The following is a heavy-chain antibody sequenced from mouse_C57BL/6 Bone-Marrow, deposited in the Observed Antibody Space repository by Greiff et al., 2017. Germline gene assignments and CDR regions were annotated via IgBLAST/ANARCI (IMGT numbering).Heavy chain of an antibody. CDR3: ARRGLRHPWFAY. D-gene: IGHD2-4*01. Sequence: QVQLQQPGAELVRPGTSVKMSCKASGYTFTNYWIGWVKQRPGHGLEWIGDIYPGGGYTNYNEKFKGKATLTADKSSSTAYMQFCSLTSEDYAISYCARRGLRHPWFAYWGQGTLVTVSA. J-gene: IGHJ3*01. V-gene: IGHV1-63*01. CDR1: GYTFTNYW. CDR2: IYPGGGYT.